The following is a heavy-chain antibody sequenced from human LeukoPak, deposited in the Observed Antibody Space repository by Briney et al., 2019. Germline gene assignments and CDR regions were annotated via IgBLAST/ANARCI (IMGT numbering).Heavy chain of an antibody. D-gene: IGHD4-17*01. CDR3: AREGGYGDYVGYYYYYMDV. V-gene: IGHV1-46*01. J-gene: IGHJ6*03. CDR2: INPSGGST. CDR1: GYTFTSYY. Sequence: EASVKVSCKASGYTFTSYYMHWVRQAPGQGLEWMGIINPSGGSTSYAQKFQGRVTMTRDTSTSTVYMELSSLRSEDTAVYYCAREGGYGDYVGYYYYYMDVWGKGTTVTISS.